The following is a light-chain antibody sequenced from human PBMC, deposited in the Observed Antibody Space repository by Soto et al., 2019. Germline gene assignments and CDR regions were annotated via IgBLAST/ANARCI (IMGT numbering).Light chain of an antibody. Sequence: EIVMTQSPATLSVSPGDRATLSCRASQSVSSNLAWYQQKPGQAPRLLIYGASTRATGIPARFSGSGSGTEFTLTISSLQSEDFAGYYYQQYNNWPPRGNTFGQGTKLEIK. CDR2: GAS. CDR3: QQYNNWPPRGNT. V-gene: IGKV3-15*01. J-gene: IGKJ2*01. CDR1: QSVSSN.